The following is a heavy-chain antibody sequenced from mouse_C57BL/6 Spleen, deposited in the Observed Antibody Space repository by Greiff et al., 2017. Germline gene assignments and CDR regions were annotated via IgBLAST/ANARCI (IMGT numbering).Heavy chain of an antibody. D-gene: IGHD3-3*01. J-gene: IGHJ2*01. Sequence: EVKLVESGGDLVKPGGSLKLSCAASGFTFSSYGMSWVRQTPDKRLEWVATISSGGSYTYYPDSVKGRFTISRDNAKNTLYLQMSSLKSEDTAMYYCARQRGRFFDYWGQGTTLTVSS. V-gene: IGHV5-6*01. CDR1: GFTFSSYG. CDR2: ISSGGSYT. CDR3: ARQRGRFFDY.